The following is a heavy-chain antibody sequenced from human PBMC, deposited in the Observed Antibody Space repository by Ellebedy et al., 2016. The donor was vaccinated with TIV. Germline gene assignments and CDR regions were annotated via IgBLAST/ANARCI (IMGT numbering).Heavy chain of an antibody. CDR1: GGSFSSYG. D-gene: IGHD2-15*01. V-gene: IGHV1-69*13. Sequence: SVKVSCKASGGSFSSYGINWVRQAPGQGLEWMGGVIPIFGTANYAQKFQGRVTITADQSTTTVYIEMSSLRSEDTAVYYCANPYCSGGSCYSRRFYFDSWGQGTLVTVSS. CDR3: ANPYCSGGSCYSRRFYFDS. J-gene: IGHJ4*02. CDR2: VIPIFGTA.